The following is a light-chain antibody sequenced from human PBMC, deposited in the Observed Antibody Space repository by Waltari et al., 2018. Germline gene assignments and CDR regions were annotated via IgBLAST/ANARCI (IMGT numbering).Light chain of an antibody. CDR2: GAS. CDR3: QQFGRSPTT. CDR1: QSINSNH. J-gene: IGKJ2*01. V-gene: IGKV3-20*01. Sequence: VLTQSPGTLSLSPGERATLPCRASQSINSNHLAWYQQKPGQGPRLLIYGASSRATGIPDRFSGSGSGTDFTLTITRLEPEDFAVYYCQQFGRSPTTFGQGTKLEIE.